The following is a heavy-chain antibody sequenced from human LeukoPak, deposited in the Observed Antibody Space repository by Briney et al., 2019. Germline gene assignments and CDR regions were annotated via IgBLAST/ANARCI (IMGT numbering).Heavy chain of an antibody. V-gene: IGHV3-53*05. CDR3: ARSSWGGSSHDAFDI. D-gene: IGHD6-13*01. J-gene: IGHJ3*02. Sequence: GGSLRLSCAASGFTVSSNYMSWVRQAPGKGLEWVSVIYSGGSTYYADSVKGRFTISRDNSKNTLYLQMNSLRAEDTAVYYCARSSWGGSSHDAFDIWGQGTMVTVSS. CDR2: IYSGGST. CDR1: GFTVSSNY.